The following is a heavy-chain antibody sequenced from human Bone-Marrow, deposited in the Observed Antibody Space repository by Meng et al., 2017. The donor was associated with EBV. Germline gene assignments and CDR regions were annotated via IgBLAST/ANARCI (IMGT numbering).Heavy chain of an antibody. V-gene: IGHV1-3*01. Sequence: QVQLVQSGAEVKKPGASVKVSCEASGYTFTSYAMHWVRQAPGQRLEWMGWINVGNGDTKYSQKFHGRVTITRDTSATTAYMELSSLTSEDTAVYYCARDSTGDSRRFDPWGQGTLVNVSS. CDR3: ARDSTGDSRRFDP. CDR1: GYTFTSYA. CDR2: INVGNGDT. D-gene: IGHD3-22*01. J-gene: IGHJ5*02.